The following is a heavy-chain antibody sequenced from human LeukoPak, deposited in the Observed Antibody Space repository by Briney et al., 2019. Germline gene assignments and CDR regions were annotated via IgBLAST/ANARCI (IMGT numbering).Heavy chain of an antibody. V-gene: IGHV3-23*01. CDR1: GFTFSSYA. D-gene: IGHD4-17*01. Sequence: GGFLRLSCAASGFTFSSYAMSWVRQAPGKGLEWVSAISGSGGSTYYADSVKGRFTISRDNSKNTLYLQMNSLRAEDTAVYYCAKAVDYGRHYYFDYWGQGTLVTVSS. CDR3: AKAVDYGRHYYFDY. J-gene: IGHJ4*02. CDR2: ISGSGGST.